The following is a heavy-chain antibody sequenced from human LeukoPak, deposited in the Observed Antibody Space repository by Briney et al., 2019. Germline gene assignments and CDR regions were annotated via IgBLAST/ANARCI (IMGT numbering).Heavy chain of an antibody. D-gene: IGHD6-13*01. V-gene: IGHV4-61*01. CDR1: GGSISSGSYY. CDR3: ARVTGYRTEDYFDY. Sequence: SETLSLTCTVSGGSISSGSYYWSWIRQPPGKGLEWIGYIYYSGSTNYNPSLKSRVTISVETSKNEFSLKLRSVTAADTAVYYCARVTGYRTEDYFDYWGQGTLVTVSS. J-gene: IGHJ4*02. CDR2: IYYSGST.